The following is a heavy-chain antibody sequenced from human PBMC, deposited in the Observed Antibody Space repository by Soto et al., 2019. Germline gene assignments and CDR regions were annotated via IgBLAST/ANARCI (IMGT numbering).Heavy chain of an antibody. J-gene: IGHJ6*02. D-gene: IGHD2-2*01. Sequence: QLQLVQSGAEVKKPGSSVKVSCKASGGTFSSYAISWVRQAPGQGLEWMGGIIPIFGTANYAQKFQGRVTITADESTSTAYMELSSLRSEDTAVYYCARGHCSSTSCSYYYYGMDVWGQGTTVTVSS. V-gene: IGHV1-69*01. CDR3: ARGHCSSTSCSYYYYGMDV. CDR2: IIPIFGTA. CDR1: GGTFSSYA.